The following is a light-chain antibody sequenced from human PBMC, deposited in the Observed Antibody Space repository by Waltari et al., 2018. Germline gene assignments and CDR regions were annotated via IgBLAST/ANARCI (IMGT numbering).Light chain of an antibody. V-gene: IGKV1-33*01. CDR2: AAS. CDR1: QSISSY. CDR3: QQYYTIPWT. Sequence: DIQMTQSPSSLSASVGDRVTITCRASQSISSYLNWYQQKPGKAPKLLIYAASNLETGVPSRFSGSGSGTDFTVTISSLQPEDIATYYCQQYYTIPWTFGQGTKVEIK. J-gene: IGKJ1*01.